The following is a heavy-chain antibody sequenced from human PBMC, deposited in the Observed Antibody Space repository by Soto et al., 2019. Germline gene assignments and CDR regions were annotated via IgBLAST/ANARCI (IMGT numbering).Heavy chain of an antibody. CDR2: ISYDGSNK. D-gene: IGHD1-7*01. CDR1: GFTFSSYG. V-gene: IGHV3-30*18. CDR3: AKLASGNTKSFDI. J-gene: IGHJ3*02. Sequence: QVQLGESGGGVVQPGRSLRLSCAASGFTFSSYGMHWVRQAPGKGLEWVAVISYDGSNKYYADSVKGRFTISRDNSKNTLYLQMNSRRAEDTAVYYCAKLASGNTKSFDIWGQGTMVTVSS.